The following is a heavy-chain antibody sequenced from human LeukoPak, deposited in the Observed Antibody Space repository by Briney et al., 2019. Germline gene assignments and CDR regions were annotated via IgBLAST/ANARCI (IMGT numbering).Heavy chain of an antibody. Sequence: SETLSLTCTVSGGSISGYYWSWIRQPPGKGLEWIGYIYYSGSTNYNPSLKSRVTISVDTSKNQFSLKLSSVTAADTAVYYCARHSRPGDTMVRGVILYYFDYWGQGTLVTVSS. J-gene: IGHJ4*02. CDR1: GGSISGYY. D-gene: IGHD3-10*01. V-gene: IGHV4-59*08. CDR2: IYYSGST. CDR3: ARHSRPGDTMVRGVILYYFDY.